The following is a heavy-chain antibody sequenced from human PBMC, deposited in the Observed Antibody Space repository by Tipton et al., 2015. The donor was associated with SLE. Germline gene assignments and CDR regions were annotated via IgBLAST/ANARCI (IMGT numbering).Heavy chain of an antibody. D-gene: IGHD6-19*01. J-gene: IGHJ4*01. CDR2: VNPDTGGT. CDR3: ARDRSRSGGDVLDY. V-gene: IGHV1-46*01. Sequence: QVQLVQSGAEVKKPGASVKVSCTASGYTFSSNYIHWVRQAPGQGLEWMGIVNPDTGGTSYAQRFQGRVTVTADTSSSTVYVELSSLRFEDTAVYYCARDRSRSGGDVLDYWGHGTLVTVSS. CDR1: GYTFSSNY.